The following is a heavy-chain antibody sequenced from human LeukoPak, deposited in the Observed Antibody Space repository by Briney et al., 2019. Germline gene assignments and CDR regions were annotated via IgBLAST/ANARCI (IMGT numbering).Heavy chain of an antibody. D-gene: IGHD3-10*01. CDR2: ISHSGST. V-gene: IGHV4-59*03. CDR1: GGSINSYY. J-gene: IGHJ4*02. CDR3: AKSRGSGNYFDS. Sequence: SETLSLTCTVSGGSINSYYWSWIRQPPGKGLEWIGYISHSGSTNYFPSLRSRVTMSADTSKNQFSLRLSSVTAADTAVYYCAKSRGSGNYFDSWGQGTLVTVSS.